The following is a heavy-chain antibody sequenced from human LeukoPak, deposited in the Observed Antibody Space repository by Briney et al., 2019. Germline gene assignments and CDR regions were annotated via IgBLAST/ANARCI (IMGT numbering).Heavy chain of an antibody. CDR2: IYDEENT. J-gene: IGHJ4*02. D-gene: IGHD6-6*01. CDR1: GFTRSSKN. Sequence: GGSLRLSCAGSGFTRSSKNMSWGRQAPGEGLEWVSVIYDEENTYYADSVKGRFTISRDTSKNTVYLQMNSLSADDTAVYYCTTVMQHLSSDYWGQGTLVTVSS. CDR3: TTVMQHLSSDY. V-gene: IGHV3-53*01.